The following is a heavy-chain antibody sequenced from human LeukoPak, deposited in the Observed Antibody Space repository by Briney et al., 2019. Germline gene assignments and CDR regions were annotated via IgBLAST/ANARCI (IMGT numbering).Heavy chain of an antibody. J-gene: IGHJ4*02. D-gene: IGHD2-15*01. CDR1: GFSFNTSGMC. V-gene: IGHV2-70*11. CDR3: ARMLWGFCSGAICYAFDY. Sequence: SGPTLVNPTQTLTLTCTFSGFSFNTSGMCVSWIRQSPGKALEWLARIDWNDDKYYITSMKTRLTISKDTSKNQVVLTLTNVDPDDTATYYCARMLWGFCSGAICYAFDYWGQGTLVTVSS. CDR2: IDWNDDK.